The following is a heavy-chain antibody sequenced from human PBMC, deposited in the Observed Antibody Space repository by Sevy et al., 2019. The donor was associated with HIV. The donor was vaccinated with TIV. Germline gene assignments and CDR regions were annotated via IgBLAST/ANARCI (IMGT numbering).Heavy chain of an antibody. J-gene: IGHJ4*02. Sequence: GGSLRLSCAASGFSFSANWMNWVRQAPGKGLEWVANIKGDGSDKHYVDSVEGRFTISRDKAKNVLYLQMNSLRVEDTAVYYCAHETFGRFESWGKGTLVTVSS. CDR1: GFSFSANW. CDR2: IKGDGSDK. V-gene: IGHV3-7*01. CDR3: AHETFGRFES. D-gene: IGHD3-16*01.